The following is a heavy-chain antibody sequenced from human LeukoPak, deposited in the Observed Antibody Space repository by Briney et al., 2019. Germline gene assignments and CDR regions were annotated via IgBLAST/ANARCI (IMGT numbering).Heavy chain of an antibody. V-gene: IGHV3-64D*06. CDR2: ISSNGGST. J-gene: IGHJ5*02. Sequence: QTGGSLRLSCSASGFTFSSYAMHWVRQAPGKGLEYVSAISSNGGSTYYADSVKGRFTISRDNPKNTLYLQMSSLRAEDTAVYYCVKDQAGTTFFGWFDPWGQGTLVTVSS. CDR1: GFTFSSYA. D-gene: IGHD1-1*01. CDR3: VKDQAGTTFFGWFDP.